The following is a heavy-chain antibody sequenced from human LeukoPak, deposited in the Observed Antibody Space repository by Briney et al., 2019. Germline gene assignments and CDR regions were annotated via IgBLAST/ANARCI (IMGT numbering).Heavy chain of an antibody. J-gene: IGHJ4*02. CDR1: GFSVSSNY. CDR3: ATGYSSSWYY. Sequence: GGSLRLSCAASGFSVSSNYMSWVRQAPGKGLEWVSVIYSGGSTYYADSVKGRFTISRDNSKNTLYLQMHSLRAKDTAVYYCATGYSSSWYYWGQGTLVTVSS. CDR2: IYSGGST. V-gene: IGHV3-53*01. D-gene: IGHD6-13*01.